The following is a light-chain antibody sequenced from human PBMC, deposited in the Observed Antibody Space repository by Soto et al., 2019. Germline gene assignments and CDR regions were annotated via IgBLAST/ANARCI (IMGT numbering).Light chain of an antibody. J-gene: IGKJ5*01. CDR1: QSVSSY. CDR2: DAS. Sequence: EIVLTQSPATLSLSPGERATLSCRASQSVSSYLAWYQQKPGQAPRLLIYDASNRATGIPARFSGSGSGTDFTLTISSLEPEDFAVYYCQQFSSYPLTFGQGTRLEIK. V-gene: IGKV3-11*01. CDR3: QQFSSYPLT.